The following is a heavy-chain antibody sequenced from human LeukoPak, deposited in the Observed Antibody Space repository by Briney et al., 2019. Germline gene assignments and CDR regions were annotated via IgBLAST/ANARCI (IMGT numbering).Heavy chain of an antibody. V-gene: IGHV4-59*01. D-gene: IGHD2-21*02. CDR2: IYYSGST. Sequence: SETLSLTCTVSGGSISSYYWSWIRQPPGKGLEWIGYIYYSGSTNYNPSLKSRVTISVDTSKNQFSLKLSSVTAADTAVYYRARVGDHGPWYFDLWGRGTLVTVSS. CDR1: GGSISSYY. J-gene: IGHJ2*01. CDR3: ARVGDHGPWYFDL.